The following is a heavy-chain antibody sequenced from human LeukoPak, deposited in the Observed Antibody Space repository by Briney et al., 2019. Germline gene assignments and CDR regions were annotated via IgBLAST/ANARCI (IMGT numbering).Heavy chain of an antibody. CDR1: GGSISDAAYY. CDR3: ARVPAPYAYDTNDS. D-gene: IGHD3-22*01. V-gene: IGHV4-31*03. CDR2: IYYSGST. J-gene: IGHJ4*02. Sequence: PSQTLSLTCTVSGGSISDAAYYWSWIRQHPGEGLEWIGYIYYSGSTSYNPSLKSRVTISVDTSKNQFSLKLTSVTAADTAVYYCARVPAPYAYDTNDSWGQGTLVTVSS.